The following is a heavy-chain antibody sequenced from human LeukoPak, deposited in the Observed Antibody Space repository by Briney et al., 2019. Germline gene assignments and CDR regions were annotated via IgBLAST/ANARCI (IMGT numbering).Heavy chain of an antibody. D-gene: IGHD3-10*01. V-gene: IGHV3-48*01. CDR1: GFTFSSYS. J-gene: IGHJ4*02. Sequence: PGGSLRVSCAASGFTFSSYSMNWVRQAPGKGLEWVSYISGSSSTIYYADSVKGRFTISRDNAKNSLYVQMNSLRADDTAVYYCAREPYSSGSYQVDYWGQGTPVTVSS. CDR2: ISGSSSTI. CDR3: AREPYSSGSYQVDY.